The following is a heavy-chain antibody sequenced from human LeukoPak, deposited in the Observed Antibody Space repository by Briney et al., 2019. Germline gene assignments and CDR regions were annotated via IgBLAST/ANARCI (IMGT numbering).Heavy chain of an antibody. CDR3: AKLPDVEYYYDSSEHY. D-gene: IGHD3-22*01. V-gene: IGHV1-69*04. CDR1: GGTFSSYA. J-gene: IGHJ4*02. Sequence: GASVKVSCKASGGTFSSYAISWVRQAPGQGLEWMGRIIPIPGIANYAQKFQGRVTITADKSTSTAYMELSSLRSEDTAVYYCAKLPDVEYYYDSSEHYWGQGTLVTVSS. CDR2: IIPIPGIA.